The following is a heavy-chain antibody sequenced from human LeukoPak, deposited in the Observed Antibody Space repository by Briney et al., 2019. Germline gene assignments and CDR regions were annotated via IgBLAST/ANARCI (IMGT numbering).Heavy chain of an antibody. Sequence: SETLSLTCTVSGGSISSSSYYWGWIRQPPGKGLEWIGSIYYSGSTYYNPSLKSRVTISVDTSKNQFSLKLSSVTAADTAVYYCARDRYYDSGSYYNWGQGTLSPSPQ. CDR2: IYYSGST. CDR1: GGSISSSSYY. V-gene: IGHV4-39*07. J-gene: IGHJ4*02. CDR3: ARDRYYDSGSYYN. D-gene: IGHD3-10*01.